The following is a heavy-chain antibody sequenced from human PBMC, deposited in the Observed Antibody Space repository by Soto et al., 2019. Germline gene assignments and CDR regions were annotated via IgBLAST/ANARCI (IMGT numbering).Heavy chain of an antibody. D-gene: IGHD6-19*01. CDR2: ISYDGSNK. CDR1: GFTFSSYG. V-gene: IGHV3-30*18. Sequence: QVQLVESGGGVVQPGRSLRLSCAASGFTFSSYGMHWVRQAPGKGLEWVAVISYDGSNKYYADSVKGRFTISRDNSKNTLYLQMNSLRAEDTALYYCAKDLGYSSGWNDYYYYGMDVWGQGTTVTVSS. J-gene: IGHJ6*02. CDR3: AKDLGYSSGWNDYYYYGMDV.